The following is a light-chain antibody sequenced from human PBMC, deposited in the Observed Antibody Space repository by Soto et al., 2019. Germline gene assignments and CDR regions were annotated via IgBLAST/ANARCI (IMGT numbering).Light chain of an antibody. J-gene: IGKJ4*01. CDR2: SAS. V-gene: IGKV1-39*01. CDR3: QQSYSTPILT. CDR1: QSISSY. Sequence: DIQMTQSPSSLSASVGDRVTITCRASQSISSYLNWYQQKPGKVPKLLIYSASSLQSGVPSRFSGSGSGTDFTLTINSLQPEDFATYYCQQSYSTPILTFGGGTKVEIK.